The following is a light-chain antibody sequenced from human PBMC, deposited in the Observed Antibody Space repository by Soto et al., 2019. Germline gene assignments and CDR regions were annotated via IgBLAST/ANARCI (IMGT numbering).Light chain of an antibody. CDR1: SSNIGSNT. CDR3: AAWDDSLNGVV. CDR2: SNN. V-gene: IGLV1-44*01. J-gene: IGLJ2*01. Sequence: QLVLTQPPSASGTPGQRVTISCSGSSSNIGSNTVNWYQQVPGTAPKLLIYSNNQRPSGVPDRFSVSKSGTSASLAISGFQSEDEADYYCAAWDDSLNGVVFGGGTKLTVL.